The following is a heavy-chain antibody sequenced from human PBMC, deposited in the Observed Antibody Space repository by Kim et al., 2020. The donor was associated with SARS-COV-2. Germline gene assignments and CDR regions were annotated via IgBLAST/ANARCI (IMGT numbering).Heavy chain of an antibody. CDR1: GGSISSSNW. V-gene: IGHV4-4*02. D-gene: IGHD3-10*01. CDR3: ARVGLAWFGEDDAFDI. CDR2: IYHSGST. J-gene: IGHJ3*02. Sequence: SETLSLTCAVSGGSISSSNWWSWVRQPPGKGLEWIGEIYHSGSTNYNPSLKGRVTISVDKSKNQFSLKLSSVTAADTAVYYCARVGLAWFGEDDAFDIWGQETMVTVSS.